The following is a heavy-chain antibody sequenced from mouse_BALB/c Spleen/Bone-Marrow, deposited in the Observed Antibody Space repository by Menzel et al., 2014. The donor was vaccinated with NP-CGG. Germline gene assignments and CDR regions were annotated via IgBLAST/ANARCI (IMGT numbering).Heavy chain of an antibody. CDR3: ASPSDGNPFAY. Sequence: VQLQESGPQLVRPGASVKMSCKASGYSFTSYWMHWVQQRPGQGLEWIGMIDPSDSETRLNQKFKDKATLTVDKSSSTAYMQLSSPTSEDSAVYYCASPSDGNPFAYWGQGTLVTVSA. CDR2: IDPSDSET. D-gene: IGHD2-1*01. J-gene: IGHJ3*01. V-gene: IGHV1S127*01. CDR1: GYSFTSYW.